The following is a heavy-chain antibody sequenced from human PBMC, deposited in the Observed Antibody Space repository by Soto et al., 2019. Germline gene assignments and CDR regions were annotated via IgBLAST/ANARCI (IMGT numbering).Heavy chain of an antibody. CDR2: IIPLFGTP. CDR3: ARDRDDYGSGNYYNRIDF. J-gene: IGHJ4*02. Sequence: QVQLVQSGAEVKKPGSSVKVSCKASGCIFSTYAISWLRQAPGQGLEWMGGIIPLFGTPNYAQRSQGRVTITADESTITAYMELSRLRSEDTAVYYCARDRDDYGSGNYYNRIDFWGQGTLVTVSS. D-gene: IGHD3-10*01. CDR1: GCIFSTYA. V-gene: IGHV1-69*01.